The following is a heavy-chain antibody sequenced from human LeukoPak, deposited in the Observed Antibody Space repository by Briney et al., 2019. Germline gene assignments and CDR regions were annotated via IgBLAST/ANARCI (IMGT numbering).Heavy chain of an antibody. Sequence: KSGGSLRPSCAASGFTFSNAWMSWVRQAPGKGLEWVGHIKSKTNGGTTDYAAPVEGRFTISRDDSKNTLYLQMNSLRAEDTAVYYCAKLGRGITMIEVVTLPADFDYWGQGTLVTVSS. CDR3: AKLGRGITMIEVVTLPADFDY. J-gene: IGHJ4*02. V-gene: IGHV3-15*01. CDR2: IKSKTNGGTT. D-gene: IGHD3-22*01. CDR1: GFTFSNAW.